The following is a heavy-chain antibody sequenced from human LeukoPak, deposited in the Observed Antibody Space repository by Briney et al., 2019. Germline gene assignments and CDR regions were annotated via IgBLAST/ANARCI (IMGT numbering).Heavy chain of an antibody. CDR2: ISYDANIGSNK. V-gene: IGHV3-30-3*01. Sequence: GGSLRLSCATSGFTFSRYAMHWVRQAPGKGLEWVALISYDANIGSNKYYADSVKGRFTISRDSSKNTLYLQMNSLRAEDTAVYYCARDGGYDFWSGYYQDYWGQGTLVTVSS. D-gene: IGHD3-3*01. CDR1: GFTFSRYA. J-gene: IGHJ4*02. CDR3: ARDGGYDFWSGYYQDY.